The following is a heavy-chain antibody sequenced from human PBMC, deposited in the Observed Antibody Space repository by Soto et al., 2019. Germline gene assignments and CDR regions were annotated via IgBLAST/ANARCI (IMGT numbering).Heavy chain of an antibody. Sequence: EVQLVESGGGLVQPGESLRLSCAASGFTFSNYWMHWVRQAPGKGLVWVSRNSDGSRITYADFVKGRFTISRDNAKNTVYLHMNSLTAEDTAVYYCVRTSLVVAVATREDFWGQGNLVTVSS. J-gene: IGHJ4*02. V-gene: IGHV3-74*01. CDR3: VRTSLVVAVATREDF. CDR2: NSDGSRI. CDR1: GFTFSNYW. D-gene: IGHD2-15*01.